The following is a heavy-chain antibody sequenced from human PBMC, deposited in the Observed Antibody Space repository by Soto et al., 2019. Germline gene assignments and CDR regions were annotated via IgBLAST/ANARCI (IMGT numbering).Heavy chain of an antibody. J-gene: IGHJ5*02. Sequence: QVQLVESGGGVVQPGRSLRLSCAASGFTFSSYGMHWVRQAPGKGLEWVAVISYDGSNKYYADSVKGRFTISRDNSNNTLYLQMNRLRAEDTAVYYCAKDFRDIAAAGMGRMNWFDPWGQGTLVTVSS. CDR1: GFTFSSYG. V-gene: IGHV3-30*18. CDR2: ISYDGSNK. D-gene: IGHD6-13*01. CDR3: AKDFRDIAAAGMGRMNWFDP.